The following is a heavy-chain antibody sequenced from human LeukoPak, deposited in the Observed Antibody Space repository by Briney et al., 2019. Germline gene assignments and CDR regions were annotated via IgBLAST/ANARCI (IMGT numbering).Heavy chain of an antibody. CDR2: IDYSGTM. D-gene: IGHD1-26*01. CDR1: GGSISSTRYY. V-gene: IGHV4-39*07. CDR3: ARHTEKMVGVTDAFDI. Sequence: PSETLSLTCSVSGGSISSTRYYWGWIRQPPGQELEWIGTIDYSGTMYYNPSFKSRVTMSLDTSKNQFSLKLSSVTAADTAVYYRARHTEKMVGVTDAFDIWGQGTMVTVSS. J-gene: IGHJ3*02.